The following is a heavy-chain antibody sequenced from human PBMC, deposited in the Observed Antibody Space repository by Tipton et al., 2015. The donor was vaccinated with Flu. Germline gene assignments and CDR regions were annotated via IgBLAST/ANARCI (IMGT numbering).Heavy chain of an antibody. CDR3: TRDRLPPLVRGVPNYYYYSMDV. D-gene: IGHD3-10*01. CDR1: GFTFGDYS. Sequence: QLVQSGGGLEQPGRSLRLSCTASGFTFGDYSMSWFRRAPGKGLEWVGFIRSQAYGGTTEYAASVKGRFTISRDESKSIAYLHMNSLKAEDTAVYFCTRDRLPPLVRGVPNYYYYSMDVWGKGTPVTVSS. V-gene: IGHV3-49*03. CDR2: IRSQAYGGTT. J-gene: IGHJ6*03.